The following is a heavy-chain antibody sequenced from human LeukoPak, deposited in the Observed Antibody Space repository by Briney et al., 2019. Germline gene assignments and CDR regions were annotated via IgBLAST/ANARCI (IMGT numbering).Heavy chain of an antibody. CDR1: GYTFTSYD. D-gene: IGHD1-26*01. V-gene: IGHV1-18*01. CDR2: ISAHNGNS. J-gene: IGHJ4*02. CDR3: ARAPRGGASDY. Sequence: ASVKVSCKASGYTFTSYDINWVRQATGQGLEWMGWISAHNGNSNYAQKFQGRVTMTTDTSTSTAYMEVRSLRSDDTAVYYCARAPRGGASDYWGQGTLVTVSS.